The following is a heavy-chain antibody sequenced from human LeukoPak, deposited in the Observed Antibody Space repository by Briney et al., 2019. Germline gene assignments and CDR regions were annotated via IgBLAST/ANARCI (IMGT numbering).Heavy chain of an antibody. CDR3: ARFQNYDSSGYYYNAFDI. CDR1: GGSISSSSYY. Sequence: SETLSLTCTVSGGSISSSSYYWGWIRQPPGKGLEWIGSIYYSGSTYYNPSLKSRVTISVDKSKNQFSLKLSSVTAADTAVYYCARFQNYDSSGYYYNAFDIWGQGTMVTVSS. D-gene: IGHD3-22*01. CDR2: IYYSGST. J-gene: IGHJ3*02. V-gene: IGHV4-39*07.